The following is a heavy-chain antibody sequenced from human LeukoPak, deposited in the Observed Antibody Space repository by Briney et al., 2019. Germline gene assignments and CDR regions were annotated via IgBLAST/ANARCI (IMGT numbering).Heavy chain of an antibody. J-gene: IGHJ3*02. V-gene: IGHV4-4*07. CDR3: ASPKRGMTTVTPYAFDI. CDR1: GGSISSYY. D-gene: IGHD4-17*01. CDR2: IYTSGST. Sequence: SETLSLTCTVSGGSISSYYWSWIRQPAGKGLEWIGRIYTSGSTNYNPSLKSRVTISVDTSKNQFSLKLSSVTAADTAVYYCASPKRGMTTVTPYAFDIWGQGTMVTVSS.